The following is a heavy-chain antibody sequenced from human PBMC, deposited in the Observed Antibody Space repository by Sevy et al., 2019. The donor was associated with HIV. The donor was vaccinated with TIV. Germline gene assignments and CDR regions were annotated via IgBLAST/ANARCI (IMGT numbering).Heavy chain of an antibody. CDR3: ASGTGPVSYYYYGMDV. Sequence: ASVKVSCKASGYTFTGYYMHWVRQAPGQGLEWMGWINPNSGGTNYAQKFQGRDTMTRDTSISTAYMELSRLRSDDTAVYYCASGTGPVSYYYYGMDVWGQGTTVTVSS. CDR1: GYTFTGYY. V-gene: IGHV1-2*02. CDR2: INPNSGGT. J-gene: IGHJ6*02. D-gene: IGHD7-27*01.